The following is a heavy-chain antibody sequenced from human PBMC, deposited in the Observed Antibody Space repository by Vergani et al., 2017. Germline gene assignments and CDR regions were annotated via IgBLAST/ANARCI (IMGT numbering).Heavy chain of an antibody. CDR1: GFSFSSHA. CDR2: ISNDGSKK. J-gene: IGHJ6*03. D-gene: IGHD3-10*01. CDR3: AKAGSDTAGSLQYNCYKDV. V-gene: IGHV3-30*18. Sequence: QVQLAESGGGRVQPGRSLRLSCAASGFSFSSHAIHWVRQAPGKGLEWVAVISNDGSKKYYADSVKGRFTISRDNSKITLDLQRNILRTQDTAVYYCAKAGSDTAGSLQYNCYKDVWGKETTVTVS.